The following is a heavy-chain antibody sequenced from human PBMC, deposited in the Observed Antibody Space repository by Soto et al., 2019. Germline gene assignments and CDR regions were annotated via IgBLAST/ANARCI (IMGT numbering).Heavy chain of an antibody. D-gene: IGHD2-15*01. V-gene: IGHV1-3*01. CDR1: GYSFTSYA. J-gene: IGHJ6*04. CDR2: INAGNGNT. CDR3: ASGNVVLRSPRSTDI. Sequence: ASVKVSCKASGYSFTSYAMHWVRQAPGQRLEWMGWINAGNGNTKYSQKFQGRVTITRDTSASTAYMELSSLRSEDTAIYYCASGNVVLRSPRSTDIRGKAPSRTVSS.